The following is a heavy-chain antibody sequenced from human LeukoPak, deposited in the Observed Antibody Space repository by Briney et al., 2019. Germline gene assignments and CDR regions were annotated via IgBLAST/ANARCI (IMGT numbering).Heavy chain of an antibody. CDR3: ARDNSGWSDPPGYYYYYMDV. CDR2: INPNSGGT. D-gene: IGHD6-19*01. J-gene: IGHJ6*03. V-gene: IGHV1-2*06. Sequence: GASVKVSCKASGYTFTGYYMHWVRQAPGQGLEWMGRINPNSGGTNYAQKFQGRVTMTRDTSISTAYVELSRLRSDDTAVYYCARDNSGWSDPPGYYYYYMDVWGKGTTVTVSS. CDR1: GYTFTGYY.